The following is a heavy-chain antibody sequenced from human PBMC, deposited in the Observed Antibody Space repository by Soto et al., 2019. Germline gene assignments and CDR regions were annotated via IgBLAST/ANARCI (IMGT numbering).Heavy chain of an antibody. CDR1: GFTFASYG. CDR2: ISYDGRNI. V-gene: IGHV3-30*18. CDR3: TKDGYDYTDYYYHVMDV. Sequence: GGSLRLSCAAAGFTFASYGIHWVRQAPGKGLEWVAVISYDGRNIYYAASVKGRFTISRDESKKTVYLQMNSLRPEDTALYYCTKDGYDYTDYYYHVMDVCGQGTTGTVSS. J-gene: IGHJ6*02. D-gene: IGHD3-22*01.